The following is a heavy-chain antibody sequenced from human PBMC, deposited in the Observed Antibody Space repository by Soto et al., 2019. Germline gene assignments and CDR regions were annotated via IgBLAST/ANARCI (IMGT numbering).Heavy chain of an antibody. CDR2: VYHSGTT. V-gene: IGHV4-59*11. J-gene: IGHJ4*02. CDR3: PRELCTCSAGSCYGDFDY. Sequence: QVQLQESGPGLVKPSETLSLTCTVSGVSISSHYWTWIRQPPGKGLEWIAYVYHSGTTSYSPSLKSRFTISIDTSRSQFSLTLNSVTAADTAVYYCPRELCTCSAGSCYGDFDYWGQGTLVTVSS. CDR1: GVSISSHY. D-gene: IGHD2-15*01.